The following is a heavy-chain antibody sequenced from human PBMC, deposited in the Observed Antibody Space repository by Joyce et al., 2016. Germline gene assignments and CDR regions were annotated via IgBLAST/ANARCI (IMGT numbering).Heavy chain of an antibody. D-gene: IGHD1-26*01. CDR2: LGVSNGNT. Sequence: VNLVQSGAEVKKPGASVKVSCKASGYTFNNYAISWVRQAPGQGREWMGWLGVSNGNTNSAQKVQGRITMTIDPPTTTAYLELESLRSDDTAVYYCVRDSGPRPEFDFWGQGTQVTVSS. J-gene: IGHJ4*02. CDR3: VRDSGPRPEFDF. V-gene: IGHV1-18*04. CDR1: GYTFNNYA.